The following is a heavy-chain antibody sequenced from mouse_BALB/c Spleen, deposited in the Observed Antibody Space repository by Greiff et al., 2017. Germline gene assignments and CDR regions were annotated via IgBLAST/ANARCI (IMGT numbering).Heavy chain of an antibody. CDR2: ISSGGSYT. V-gene: IGHV5-6*01. D-gene: IGHD1-1*01. CDR1: GFTFSSYG. CDR3: ARYYYGSSFYYYAMDY. Sequence: EVQLVESGGDLVKPGGSLKLSCAASGFTFSSYGMSWVRQTPDKRLEWVATISSGGSYTYYPDSVKGRFTISRDNAKNTLYLQMSSLKSEDTAMYYCARYYYGSSFYYYAMDYWGQGTSVTVSS. J-gene: IGHJ4*01.